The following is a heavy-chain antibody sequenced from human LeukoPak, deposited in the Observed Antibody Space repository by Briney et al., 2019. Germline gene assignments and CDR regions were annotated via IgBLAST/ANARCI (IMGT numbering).Heavy chain of an antibody. J-gene: IGHJ4*02. CDR2: INWNGGTT. CDR1: GFTFEGYG. V-gene: IGHV3-20*04. CDR3: ARDYGSGSYYNGIDY. D-gene: IGHD3-10*01. Sequence: GGSLRLSWAASGFTFEGYGMSWVRQAPGKGLEWVSYINWNGGTTDYADSVKGRFTISRDNAMSSLYLQMNSLRAEDTALYYCARDYGSGSYYNGIDYWGQGTLVSVSS.